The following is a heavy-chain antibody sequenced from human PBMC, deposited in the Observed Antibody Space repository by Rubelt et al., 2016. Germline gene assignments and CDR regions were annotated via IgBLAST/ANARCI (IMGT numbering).Heavy chain of an antibody. CDR2: FDPEDGET. J-gene: IGHJ3*02. CDR3: ATRTVGVIGPHAFDI. Sequence: QVQLVQSGAEVKKPGASVKVSCKVSGYTLTELSMHWVRQAPGKGLEWMGGFDPEDGETIYAQKFQRRGTMTEDTATDTADMEQRSLRSSDTAVYYCATRTVGVIGPHAFDIWGQGTMVTVSS. CDR1: GYTLTELS. D-gene: IGHD3-10*01. V-gene: IGHV1-24*01.